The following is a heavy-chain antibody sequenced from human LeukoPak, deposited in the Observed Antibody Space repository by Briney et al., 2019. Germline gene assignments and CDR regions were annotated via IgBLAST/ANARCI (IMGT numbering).Heavy chain of an antibody. Sequence: GGSLRLSCAASGFTFDDYGMSWVRQAPGKGLEWVSGINWNGGSTGYADSVKGRFTISRDNAKNSLYLQMNSLRAEDTALYHCARAPRAYDSSALMAFDIWGQGTMVTVSS. D-gene: IGHD3-22*01. J-gene: IGHJ3*02. CDR3: ARAPRAYDSSALMAFDI. CDR2: INWNGGST. V-gene: IGHV3-20*01. CDR1: GFTFDDYG.